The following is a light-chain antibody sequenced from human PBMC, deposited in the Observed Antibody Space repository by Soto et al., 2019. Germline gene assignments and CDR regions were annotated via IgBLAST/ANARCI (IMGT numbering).Light chain of an antibody. V-gene: IGKV3-15*01. CDR2: GAS. J-gene: IGKJ1*01. CDR1: QSVDIS. CDR3: QQYRAWPRT. Sequence: EIVLTQSPATLSVSPKERVILSCRASQSVDISLAWYQQKPGQAPRLLIYGASTRATDMPGTFSGRGSGTEFTLTITSLRPEDFGVYYCQQYRAWPRTFGQGTKVDIK.